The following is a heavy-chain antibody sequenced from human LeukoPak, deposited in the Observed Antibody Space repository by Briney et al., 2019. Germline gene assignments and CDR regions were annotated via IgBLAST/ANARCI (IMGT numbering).Heavy chain of an antibody. J-gene: IGHJ5*02. CDR1: GYSFTSYW. V-gene: IGHV5-51*01. D-gene: IGHD6-13*01. Sequence: GESLKISCKGSGYSFTSYWIGWVRQMPGKGMEWMGVIYPGDSRIRYNPSFQGQVTISVDKAISTAYLQWVSLKASDTSMYYCACRDLTSTWSFPWGQGTLVTVSS. CDR3: ACRDLTSTWSFP. CDR2: IYPGDSRI.